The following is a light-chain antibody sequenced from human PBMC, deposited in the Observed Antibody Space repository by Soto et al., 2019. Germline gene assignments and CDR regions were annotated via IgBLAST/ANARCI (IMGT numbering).Light chain of an antibody. CDR1: QSVLYRSIKKNL. V-gene: IGKV4-1*01. CDR2: WAS. J-gene: IGKJ3*01. CDR3: QQYLHAPFT. Sequence: DTVMTQSPDSLAVSLGERATINCKSSQSVLYRSIKKNLLAWYQQKPGQPPKLLITWASTRESGAPDRFSGSGSGTDFTLTISSLQAEDVAFYYCQQYLHAPFTFGPGTDVDIK.